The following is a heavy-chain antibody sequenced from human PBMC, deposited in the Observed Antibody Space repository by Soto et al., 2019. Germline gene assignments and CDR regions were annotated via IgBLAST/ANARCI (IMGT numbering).Heavy chain of an antibody. CDR1: GFSFSKYA. Sequence: GGSLRLSCAASGFSFSKYAMSWVRQAPGKGLEWVSDISSTGGPIHYADSVKGRFTISRDTSKNTLYLEMNSLRAEDTAVYYCAKVWLMGYSSGWFDAWGQGTLVTVSS. V-gene: IGHV3-23*01. J-gene: IGHJ5*02. D-gene: IGHD6-19*01. CDR2: ISSTGGPI. CDR3: AKVWLMGYSSGWFDA.